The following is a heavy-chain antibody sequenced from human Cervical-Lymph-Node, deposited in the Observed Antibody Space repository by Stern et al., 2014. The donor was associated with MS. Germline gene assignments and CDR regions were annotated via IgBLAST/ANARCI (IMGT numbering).Heavy chain of an antibody. CDR3: ARDSSPVFDP. D-gene: IGHD6-13*01. V-gene: IGHV3-33*01. Sequence: QVQLVESGGGVVQPGRSLRLSCAASGFTFSSYGMHWVRQAPGKGLEWVAVIWYDGSNKNYADSVKGRFTISRDNSKNTLYLQMNSLRAEDTAVYYCARDSSPVFDPWGQGTLVTVSS. J-gene: IGHJ5*02. CDR2: IWYDGSNK. CDR1: GFTFSSYG.